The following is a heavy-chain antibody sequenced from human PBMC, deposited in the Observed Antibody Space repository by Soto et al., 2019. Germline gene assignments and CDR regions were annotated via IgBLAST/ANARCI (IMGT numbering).Heavy chain of an antibody. J-gene: IGHJ1*01. V-gene: IGHV3-23*01. CDR1: GFSFGSYA. CDR2: ISGSDGKT. CDR3: ARWSYLDD. Sequence: FLRLSSAASGFSFGSYALSWVRQAPGKGLEWVSTISGSDGKTFYADSVKGRFSISRDTSQSTLYLQMNSLRADDTAMYYCARWSYLDDWGQGTRVTVSS. D-gene: IGHD3-10*01.